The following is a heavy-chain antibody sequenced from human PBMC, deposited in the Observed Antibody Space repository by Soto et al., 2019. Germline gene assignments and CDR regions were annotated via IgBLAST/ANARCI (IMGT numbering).Heavy chain of an antibody. D-gene: IGHD3-3*01. J-gene: IGHJ4*02. Sequence: PGGSLRLSCAASGFTVSSNYMSWVRQAPGKGLEWVSVIYSGGSTYYADSVKGRFTISRDNSKNTLYLQMNSLRAEDTAVYYCARGVYYDFWSGPNFDYWGQGTLVTVS. CDR3: ARGVYYDFWSGPNFDY. V-gene: IGHV3-53*01. CDR1: GFTVSSNY. CDR2: IYSGGST.